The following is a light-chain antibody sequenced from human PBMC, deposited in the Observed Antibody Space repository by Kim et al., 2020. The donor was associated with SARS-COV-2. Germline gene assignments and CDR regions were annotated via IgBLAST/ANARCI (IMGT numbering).Light chain of an antibody. CDR3: QTWGSGIRV. CDR2: VNSDGSH. CDR1: SGHSSYA. Sequence: ALVKRTCPLSSGHSSYAIAWHQQQPEKGPRYLMKVNSDGSHSKGDGIPDRFSGSSSGAERYLTISSLQSEDEADYYCQTWGSGIRVFGGGTKVTVL. J-gene: IGLJ3*02. V-gene: IGLV4-69*01.